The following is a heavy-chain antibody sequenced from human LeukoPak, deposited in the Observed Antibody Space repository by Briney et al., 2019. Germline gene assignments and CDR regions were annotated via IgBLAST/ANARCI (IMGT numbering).Heavy chain of an antibody. CDR1: GYTFASYD. J-gene: IGHJ4*02. D-gene: IGHD5-24*01. CDR3: ARPAGGEGYNRPSGY. V-gene: IGHV1-8*01. Sequence: ASVKVSCKASGYTFASYDINWVRQATGQGLEWMGWMNPNSGNTGYAQKFQGRVTMTSNTSISAAYMELSSLRSEDTAVYYCARPAGGEGYNRPSGYWGQGTLVTVSS. CDR2: MNPNSGNT.